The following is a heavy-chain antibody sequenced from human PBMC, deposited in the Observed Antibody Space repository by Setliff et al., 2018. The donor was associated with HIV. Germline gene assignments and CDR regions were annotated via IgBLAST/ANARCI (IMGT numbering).Heavy chain of an antibody. CDR1: GGSFNGYY. CDR3: ARHSPSDY. J-gene: IGHJ4*02. CDR2: IYNSAST. Sequence: SETLSLTCAVYGGSFNGYYWSWIRQPPGKGLEWIGYIYNSASTSYNPSLKSRVTISVDTSKNQFSRKLSSVTAADTAVYYCARHSPSDYWGQGTLVTVSS. V-gene: IGHV4-59*08.